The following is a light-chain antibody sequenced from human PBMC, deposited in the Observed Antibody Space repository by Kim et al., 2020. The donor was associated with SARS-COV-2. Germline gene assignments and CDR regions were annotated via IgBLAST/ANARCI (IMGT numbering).Light chain of an antibody. CDR3: SSFTTTITRL. Sequence: GQSITISCTGTSSDIGTYDYVSWYQQHPGKAPRLILYDVNDRPSGVSSRFSGSKSGNTASLTISGLQAEDEGDYYCSSFTTTITRLFGGGTNVTVL. CDR1: SSDIGTYDY. V-gene: IGLV2-14*03. J-gene: IGLJ2*01. CDR2: DVN.